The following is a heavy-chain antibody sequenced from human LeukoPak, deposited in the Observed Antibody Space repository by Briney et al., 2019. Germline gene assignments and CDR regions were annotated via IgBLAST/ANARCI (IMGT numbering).Heavy chain of an antibody. J-gene: IGHJ4*02. Sequence: KPSETLSLTCAVYGGSFSGYYWSWIRQPPGKGLEWIGEINHSGSTNYNPSLKSRVTISADMSKNQFSLKLSSVTAADTAVYYCATRSGPFDYWGQGTLVTVSS. D-gene: IGHD3-3*01. V-gene: IGHV4-34*01. CDR3: ATRSGPFDY. CDR2: INHSGST. CDR1: GGSFSGYY.